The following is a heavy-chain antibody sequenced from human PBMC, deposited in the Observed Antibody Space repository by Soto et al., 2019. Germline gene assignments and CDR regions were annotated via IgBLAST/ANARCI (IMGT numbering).Heavy chain of an antibody. J-gene: IGHJ4*02. CDR2: IYHGGNI. CDR1: GGSISSTDYF. V-gene: IGHV4-30-4*01. CDR3: AKDVGGIPFDS. Sequence: SETLSLTCTVSGGSISSTDYFWSWIRQAPDQGLEWIGLIYHGGNIYKNPSLKSPITISVDTSNNQFSLKLSSVTADDTAVYYCAKDVGGIPFDSWGQGTPVTVSS. D-gene: IGHD3-10*01.